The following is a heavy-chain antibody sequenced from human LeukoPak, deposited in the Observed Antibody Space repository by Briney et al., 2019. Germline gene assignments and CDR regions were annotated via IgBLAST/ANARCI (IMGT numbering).Heavy chain of an antibody. CDR3: ARDGHRDNSSSWYSPYYYYYYGMDI. CDR2: IYYSGST. Sequence: SETLSLTCTVSGGSVSSRSYYWSWIRQPPGKGLEWIGYIYYSGSTNYNPSLTSRVTMSVDTSKSQFSLKLTSVTAADTAVYYCARDGHRDNSSSWYSPYYYYYYGMDIWGQGTTVTVSS. CDR1: GGSVSSRSYY. J-gene: IGHJ6*02. V-gene: IGHV4-61*01. D-gene: IGHD6-13*01.